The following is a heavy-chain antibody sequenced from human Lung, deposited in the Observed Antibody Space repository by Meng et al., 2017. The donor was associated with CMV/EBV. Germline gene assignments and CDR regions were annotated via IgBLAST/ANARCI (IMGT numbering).Heavy chain of an antibody. V-gene: IGHV3-23*03. CDR3: AKDSTYSA. J-gene: IGHJ5*02. Sequence: RLSCAASGFTFNNYAMNWVRQAPGKGLEWVAVIYAGGRSAYYADSVKGRFTIFRDSSKNTVYLEMNSLRAEDTALYYCAKDSTYSAWGQGTLVTVSS. D-gene: IGHD6-13*01. CDR1: GFTFNNYA. CDR2: IYAGGRSA.